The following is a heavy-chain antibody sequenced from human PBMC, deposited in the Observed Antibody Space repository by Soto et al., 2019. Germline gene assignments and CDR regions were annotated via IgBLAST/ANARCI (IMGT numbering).Heavy chain of an antibody. J-gene: IGHJ6*02. V-gene: IGHV3-30*18. CDR1: GFTFSSFG. Sequence: GGSLRLSCAASGFTFSSFGMHWVRLAPVKGLEWVATISFDGSNKYYAMSVKGRFTISRDISKNTLYLQMDSLRAEDTAVYYCAKAPLHEYVWGTYPEGMDVWGQGTTVTVSS. CDR3: AKAPLHEYVWGTYPEGMDV. D-gene: IGHD3-16*01. CDR2: ISFDGSNK.